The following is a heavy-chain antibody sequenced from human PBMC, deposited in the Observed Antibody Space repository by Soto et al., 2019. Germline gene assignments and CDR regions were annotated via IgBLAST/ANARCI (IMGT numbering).Heavy chain of an antibody. D-gene: IGHD6-13*01. Sequence: QVQLVQSGAEVKKPGSSVRVSCKASGGTLSSSAFSWVRQAPGQGLEWMGGIIPIFDTTKYAEKFQCRVTITADESTSTAYMEVSSLRSEDTAVYYCARILGHSTTWFLNAMDVWGQGTTVTVSS. CDR2: IIPIFDTT. J-gene: IGHJ6*02. CDR3: ARILGHSTTWFLNAMDV. V-gene: IGHV1-69*01. CDR1: GGTLSSSA.